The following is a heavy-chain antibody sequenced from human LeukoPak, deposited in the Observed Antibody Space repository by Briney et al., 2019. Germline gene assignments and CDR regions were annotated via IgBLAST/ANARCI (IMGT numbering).Heavy chain of an antibody. Sequence: GGSLRLSCAASGFTFSSYGMHWVRQAPGKGLEWVAVIWYDGSNKYYADSMKGRFTISRDNSKNTLYLQMNSLRAEDTAVYYCARGGGSYPDAFDIWGQGTMVTVSS. J-gene: IGHJ3*02. CDR2: IWYDGSNK. CDR1: GFTFSSYG. V-gene: IGHV3-33*01. CDR3: ARGGGSYPDAFDI. D-gene: IGHD1-26*01.